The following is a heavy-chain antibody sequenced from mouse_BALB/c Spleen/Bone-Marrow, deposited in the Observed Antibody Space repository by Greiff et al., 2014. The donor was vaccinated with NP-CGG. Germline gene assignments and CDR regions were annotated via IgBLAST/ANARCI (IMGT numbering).Heavy chain of an antibody. Sequence: VQLQQSGAELVRPGALVKLSCKASGFNIKEYYMHWGKQRPEQGLEWIGWIDPENGNTIYDPKFQGKASITADTSSNTAYLQLSSLTSEDTAVYYCARGPYWGQGTTLTVSS. CDR3: ARGPY. CDR2: IDPENGNT. V-gene: IGHV14-1*02. J-gene: IGHJ2*01. CDR1: GFNIKEYY.